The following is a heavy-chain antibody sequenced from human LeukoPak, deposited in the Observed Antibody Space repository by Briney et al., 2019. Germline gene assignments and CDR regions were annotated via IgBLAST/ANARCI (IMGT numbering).Heavy chain of an antibody. D-gene: IGHD3-10*01. CDR2: IRYDGSNK. Sequence: GGSLRLSCAASGFTFSRYGMHWVRQAPGKGLEWVAFIRYDGSNKYYADSVKGRFTISRDNSKNTLYLQMNSLRPEDTALYYCAKEWYVGSPPDYWGQGTQVTVSS. J-gene: IGHJ4*02. CDR1: GFTFSRYG. CDR3: AKEWYVGSPPDY. V-gene: IGHV3-30*02.